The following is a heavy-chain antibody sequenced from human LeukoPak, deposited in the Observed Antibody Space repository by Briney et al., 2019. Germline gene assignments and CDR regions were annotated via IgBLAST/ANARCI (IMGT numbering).Heavy chain of an antibody. CDR3: AKAWHYDSSGNPYWCFDL. V-gene: IGHV3-23*01. D-gene: IGHD3-22*01. CDR1: GFTFSSYG. Sequence: GGSLRLSCGASGFTFSSYGMSWVRQAPGKGLEWVSGLSGSGTNTYYADSVKGRFTISRDNSKNTLYLQMSSLRAEDTALYYCAKAWHYDSSGNPYWCFDLWGRGTLVTVSS. J-gene: IGHJ2*01. CDR2: LSGSGTNT.